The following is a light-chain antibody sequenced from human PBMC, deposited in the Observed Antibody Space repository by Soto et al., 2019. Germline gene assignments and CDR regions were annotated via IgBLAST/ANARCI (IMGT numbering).Light chain of an antibody. J-gene: IGKJ5*01. Sequence: EIVLTQSPASLSLSPGERATLSCRASERISSQLVWYHQKPGQAPRLLIYDASNRATGVPARFSGSGSGTEYTLTICSLESEDFAVYYCQQCHSWPITFGQGTRLDI. V-gene: IGKV3-11*01. CDR1: ERISSQ. CDR3: QQCHSWPIT. CDR2: DAS.